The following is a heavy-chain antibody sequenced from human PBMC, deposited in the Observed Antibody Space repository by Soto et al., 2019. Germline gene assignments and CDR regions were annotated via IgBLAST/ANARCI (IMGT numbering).Heavy chain of an antibody. CDR3: AKDMRGGSSSSRYYYGLDV. J-gene: IGHJ6*02. Sequence: QPGGSLRLSCAASGFTFDDYAMHWVRQAPGKGLEWVSGISWNSGTIVYADSVKGRFTISRDNAKNSLYLQMNSLRGEDTALYYCAKDMRGGSSSSRYYYGLDVWGQGTTVTVSS. CDR1: GFTFDDYA. V-gene: IGHV3-9*01. D-gene: IGHD6-13*01. CDR2: ISWNSGTI.